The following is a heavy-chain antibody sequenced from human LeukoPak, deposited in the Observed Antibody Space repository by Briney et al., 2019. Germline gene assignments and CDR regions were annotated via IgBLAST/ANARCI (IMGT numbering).Heavy chain of an antibody. CDR3: ARDVWELGNMAPYGMDV. D-gene: IGHD1-26*01. CDR2: IYTGGHT. CDR1: GFTFSDYY. V-gene: IGHV3-53*01. J-gene: IGHJ6*02. Sequence: GGSLRLSCAASGFTFSDYYMSWIRQAPGKGLEWVSTIYTGGHTYYADSVKGRFTISRDRSFVYLQMSRLRVEDTALYYCARDVWELGNMAPYGMDVWGQGTKVTVSS.